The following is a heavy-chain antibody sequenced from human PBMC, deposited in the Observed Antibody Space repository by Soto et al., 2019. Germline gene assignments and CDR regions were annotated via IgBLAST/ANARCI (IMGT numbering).Heavy chain of an antibody. CDR1: GYTFTGYY. CDR3: ARGPSMIVVVITTEQRFDP. D-gene: IGHD3-22*01. CDR2: INPNSGGT. V-gene: IGHV1-2*04. Sequence: ASVKVSCKASGYTFTGYYMHWVRQAPGQGLEWMGWINPNSGGTNYAQKFQGWVTMTRDTSISTAYMELSRLRSEDTAVYYCARGPSMIVVVITTEQRFDPWGQGTLVTVSS. J-gene: IGHJ5*02.